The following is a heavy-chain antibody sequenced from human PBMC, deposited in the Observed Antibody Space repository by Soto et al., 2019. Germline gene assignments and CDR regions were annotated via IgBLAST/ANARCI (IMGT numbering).Heavy chain of an antibody. CDR1: GGTFSSYA. Sequence: QVQLVQSGAEVKKPGSSVKVSCKASGGTFSSYAISWVRQAPGQGLEWMGGTIPIFGTANYAQKFQGRVTITADESTSTAYMELSSLRSEDTAVYYCARITVLGGLGWFDPWGQGTLVTVSS. V-gene: IGHV1-69*01. D-gene: IGHD1-20*01. J-gene: IGHJ5*02. CDR3: ARITVLGGLGWFDP. CDR2: TIPIFGTA.